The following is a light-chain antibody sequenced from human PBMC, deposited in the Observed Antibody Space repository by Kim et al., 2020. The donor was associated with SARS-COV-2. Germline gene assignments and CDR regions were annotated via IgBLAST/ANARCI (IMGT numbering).Light chain of an antibody. V-gene: IGLV2-8*01. Sequence: QSALTQPPSASGSPGQSVTISCTGTSSDIGNYNYVSWYQQHPGKAPKLLIYEVNKRPSGVPVRFSGSKSGNTASLTVSGLQAEDEADYYCSSYAGSNNFPYVFGSGTKVTVL. CDR1: SSDIGNYNY. CDR2: EVN. J-gene: IGLJ1*01. CDR3: SSYAGSNNFPYV.